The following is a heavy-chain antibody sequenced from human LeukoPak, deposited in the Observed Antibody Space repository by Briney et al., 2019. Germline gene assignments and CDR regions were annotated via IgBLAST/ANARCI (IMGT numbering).Heavy chain of an antibody. V-gene: IGHV7-4-1*02. Sequence: ASVKVSCKASGYTFTSYAMNWVRQAPGQGLEWMGWINTNTGNPTYAQGFTGRFVFSLDTSVSTAYLQISSLKAEDTAVYYCARDIPLIAVAVIDYWGQGTLVTVSS. CDR1: GYTFTSYA. CDR2: INTNTGNP. J-gene: IGHJ4*02. CDR3: ARDIPLIAVAVIDY. D-gene: IGHD6-19*01.